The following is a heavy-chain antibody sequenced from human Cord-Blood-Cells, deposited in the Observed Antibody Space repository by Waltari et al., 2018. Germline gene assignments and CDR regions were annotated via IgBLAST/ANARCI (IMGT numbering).Heavy chain of an antibody. CDR2: IYHSGST. J-gene: IGHJ5*02. D-gene: IGHD3-3*01. Sequence: QLQLQESGSGLVKPSQTLSLTCAVSGGSISSGGYSWSWIRQPPGKGLEWIGYIYHSGSTYYNPSLKSRVTISVDRSKNQFSLKLSSVTAADTAVYYCAREILRFLEWFGWFDPWGQGTLVTVSS. CDR1: GGSISSGGYS. CDR3: AREILRFLEWFGWFDP. V-gene: IGHV4-30-2*01.